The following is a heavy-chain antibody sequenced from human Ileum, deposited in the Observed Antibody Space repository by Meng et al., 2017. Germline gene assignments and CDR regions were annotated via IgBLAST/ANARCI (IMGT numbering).Heavy chain of an antibody. V-gene: IGHV3-7*01. CDR1: GFSFSTWW. CDR2: INQGGNKI. J-gene: IGHJ6*02. CDR3: ARDPGSGAYDL. D-gene: IGHD1-26*01. Sequence: EGQVVGSGGDLVPPGGSLRLSCAASGFSFSTWWMSWVRQTPGMGLELVANINQGGNKINYVDSVKGRFTISRDNAKNSLYLQMNSLRGDDSAVYYCARDPGSGAYDLWGQGTAVTVSS.